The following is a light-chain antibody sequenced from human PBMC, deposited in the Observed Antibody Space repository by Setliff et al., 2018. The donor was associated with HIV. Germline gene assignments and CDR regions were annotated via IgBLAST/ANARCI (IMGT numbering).Light chain of an antibody. V-gene: IGLV2-23*02. J-gene: IGLJ1*01. CDR1: SSDVGSDNL. CDR3: SSYIGTTGDV. Sequence: QSALTQPASVSGSPGQSITVSCTGTSSDVGSDNLVSWYQQHPGKAPKLMIYDVNKRPSGVSNRFSGSKSANTASLTISGLQAEDEADYYCSSYIGTTGDVFGTGTKVTVL. CDR2: DVN.